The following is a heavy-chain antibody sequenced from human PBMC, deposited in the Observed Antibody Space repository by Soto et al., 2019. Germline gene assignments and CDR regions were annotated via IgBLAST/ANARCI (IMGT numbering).Heavy chain of an antibody. D-gene: IGHD6-13*01. J-gene: IGHJ5*02. CDR3: AKDRGSGSTSWYNGWFDP. CDR1: GFTFSSYA. V-gene: IGHV3-23*01. Sequence: EVQLLESGGGLVQPGGSLRLSCAASGFTFSSYAMSWVRQAPGKGLEWVSTISGSGGSTYYADSVKGRFTISRDNSRNTXXLQMNSLRAEDTAVYYWAKDRGSGSTSWYNGWFDPWGQGTLVTVSS. CDR2: ISGSGGST.